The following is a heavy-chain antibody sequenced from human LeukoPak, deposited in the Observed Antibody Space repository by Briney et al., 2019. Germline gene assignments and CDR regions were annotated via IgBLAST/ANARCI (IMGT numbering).Heavy chain of an antibody. Sequence: RASLRLSCAASGFTFSSSSMNWVRQAPGKGLEWIASISSSSSYIYYADSVKGRFTIAGDNAKNSLYLQMNTLRAEDTAVYYCARDRKQPRIRYFDYGGQGTLVTVSS. CDR3: ARDRKQPRIRYFDY. D-gene: IGHD6-13*01. CDR1: GFTFSSSS. J-gene: IGHJ4*02. CDR2: ISSSSSYI. V-gene: IGHV3-21*01.